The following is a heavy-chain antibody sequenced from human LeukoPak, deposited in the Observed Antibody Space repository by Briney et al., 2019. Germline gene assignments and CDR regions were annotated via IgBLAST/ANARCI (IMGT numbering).Heavy chain of an antibody. CDR1: GFSFSEHG. CDR2: TWYDGSNN. J-gene: IGHJ3*02. Sequence: GGSLRLSCAASGFSFSEHGVHWVRQAPGKGPEWVTVTWYDGSNNHYADSLKGRFTISRDNSKNTVFLEMNSLRAEDTAVYHCARYCYFGSDGFDIWGPGTMVIVSS. CDR3: ARYCYFGSDGFDI. D-gene: IGHD3-10*01. V-gene: IGHV3-33*01.